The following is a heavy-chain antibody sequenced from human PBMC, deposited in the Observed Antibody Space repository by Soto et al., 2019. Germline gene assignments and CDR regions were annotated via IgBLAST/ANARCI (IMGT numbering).Heavy chain of an antibody. CDR2: IIPILGIA. CDR1: GGTFSSYT. Sequence: SVKVSCKASGGTFSSYTISWVRQAPGQGLEWMGRIIPILGIANYAQKFQGRVTITADKSTSTAYMELSSLRSEDTAVYYCARDLGYYDILTGYYNVGYFQHWG. CDR3: ARDLGYYDILTGYYNVGYFQH. V-gene: IGHV1-69*04. D-gene: IGHD3-9*01. J-gene: IGHJ1*01.